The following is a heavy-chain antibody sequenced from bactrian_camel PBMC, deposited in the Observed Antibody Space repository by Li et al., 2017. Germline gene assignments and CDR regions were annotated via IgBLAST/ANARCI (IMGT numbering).Heavy chain of an antibody. CDR3: AADPPSSWNSETCQIYEYFY. V-gene: IGHV3S53*01. CDR1: GDTQNTAY. Sequence: HVQLVESGGGSVQAGGSLTLSCAYSGDTQNTAYMAWFPQFPGKDREGVAAIHRDGRTKYGDRVKGRFTISKDNAKNTVSLEMTSLTPEDTAVYYCAADPPSSWNSETCQIYEYFYWGQGTQVTVS. CDR2: IHRDGRT. D-gene: IGHD2*01. J-gene: IGHJ4*01.